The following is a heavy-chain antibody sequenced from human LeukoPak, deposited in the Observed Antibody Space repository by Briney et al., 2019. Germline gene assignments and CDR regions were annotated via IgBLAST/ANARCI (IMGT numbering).Heavy chain of an antibody. D-gene: IGHD3-16*02. CDR1: GGTFSSYA. CDR2: IIPIFGKA. J-gene: IGHJ2*01. Sequence: ASVKVSRKASGGTFSSYAISWVRQAPAQGLEWMGGIIPIFGKANYAQKFQGRVTITTDEANSTAHMDLNILRSEDTDVYYCAGRGALGELSWWYFDLWGRGTMVS. V-gene: IGHV1-69*05. CDR3: AGRGALGELSWWYFDL.